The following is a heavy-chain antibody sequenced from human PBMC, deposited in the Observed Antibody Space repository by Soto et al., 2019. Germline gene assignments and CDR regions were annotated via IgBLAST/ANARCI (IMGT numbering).Heavy chain of an antibody. CDR2: ISAYNGNT. CDR1: GYTFTSYG. V-gene: IGHV1-18*01. CDR3: ARAGYDYRCRSGGYYYYMDV. Sequence: ASVKVSCKASGYTFTSYGISWVRQAPGQGLEWMGWISAYNGNTNYAQKLQGRVTMTTDTSTSTAYMELRSLRSDDTAVYYCARAGYDYRCRSGGYYYYMDVWGKGITVNVSS. J-gene: IGHJ6*03. D-gene: IGHD3-16*01.